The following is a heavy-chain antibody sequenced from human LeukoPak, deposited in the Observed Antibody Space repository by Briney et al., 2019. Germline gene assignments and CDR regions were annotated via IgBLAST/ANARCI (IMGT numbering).Heavy chain of an antibody. D-gene: IGHD6-19*01. CDR1: GFTFSSYA. Sequence: SGGSLKLSCAASGFTFSSYAMSWVRQAPGKGLEWVSSISSSSSYIYYADSVKGRFTISRDNAKNSLYLQMNSLRAEDTAVYYCARDGPQAVAGKGYYFDYWGQGTLVTVSS. CDR2: ISSSSSYI. J-gene: IGHJ4*02. CDR3: ARDGPQAVAGKGYYFDY. V-gene: IGHV3-21*01.